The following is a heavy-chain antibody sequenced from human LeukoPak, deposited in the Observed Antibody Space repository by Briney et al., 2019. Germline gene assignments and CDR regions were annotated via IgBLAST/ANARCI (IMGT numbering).Heavy chain of an antibody. V-gene: IGHV3-49*03. D-gene: IGHD3-22*01. Sequence: PGRSLRLSCTASGFTLGDYAMSWFRQAPGKGLEWVGFIRSKAYGGTTEYAASVKGRFTISRDDSKSIAYLQMNSLKTEDTAVYYCTRAGDYYDSSGYYYGSESYFDYWGQGTLVTVSS. CDR3: TRAGDYYDSSGYYYGSESYFDY. CDR2: IRSKAYGGTT. CDR1: GFTLGDYA. J-gene: IGHJ4*02.